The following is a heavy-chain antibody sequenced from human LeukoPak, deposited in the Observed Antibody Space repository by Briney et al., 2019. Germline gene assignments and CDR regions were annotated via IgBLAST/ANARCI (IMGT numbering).Heavy chain of an antibody. CDR3: ANGGDDSSGYYPDY. CDR1: GFTFSSYA. D-gene: IGHD3-22*01. V-gene: IGHV3-23*01. Sequence: PGGSLRLSCAASGFTFSSYAMSWVRQAPGKGLEWVSAISGSGGSTYYADSVKGRFTISRDNSKNTLYLQMNSLRAEDTAVYYCANGGDDSSGYYPDYWGQGTLVTVSS. CDR2: ISGSGGST. J-gene: IGHJ4*02.